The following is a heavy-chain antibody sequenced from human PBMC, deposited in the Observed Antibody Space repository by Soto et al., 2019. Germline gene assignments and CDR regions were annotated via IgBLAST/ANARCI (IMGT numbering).Heavy chain of an antibody. V-gene: IGHV4-34*01. CDR1: GGSFSGYY. CDR2: INHSGST. D-gene: IGHD6-13*01. Sequence: QVQLQQWGAGLLKPSETLSLTCAVYGGSFSGYYWSWIRQPPGKGLEWIGEINHSGSTNYTPSLKSRVTISVDTSKNQFSLKLSSVTAADTAVYYCARVTRSSWYEGSWFDPWGQGTLVTVSS. CDR3: ARVTRSSWYEGSWFDP. J-gene: IGHJ5*02.